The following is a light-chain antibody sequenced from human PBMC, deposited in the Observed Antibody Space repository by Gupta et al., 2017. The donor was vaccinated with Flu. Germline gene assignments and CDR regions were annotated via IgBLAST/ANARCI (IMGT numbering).Light chain of an antibody. J-gene: IGLJ2*01. V-gene: IGLV2-8*01. Sequence: QSALTQPPSAAGSPGQSVTISCTGTSSDVGGYNYVSWYQQHPGKAPKLMIFDVSSRPSVVPDRFSGSKSGNTASLTVSGLQADDEADYYCSSYAGSDTVIFGGGTKLTVL. CDR3: SSYAGSDTVI. CDR2: DVS. CDR1: SSDVGGYNY.